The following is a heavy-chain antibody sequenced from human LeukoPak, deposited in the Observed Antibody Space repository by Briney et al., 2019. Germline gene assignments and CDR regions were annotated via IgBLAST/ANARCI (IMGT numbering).Heavy chain of an antibody. Sequence: GGSLRLSCAASGFTFSSYGMHWVRQAPGKGLEGVAVISYDGSNKYYADSVKGRFTISRDNSKNTLYLQMNSLRAEDTAVYYCAKDEVRYCTNGVCRYFDYWGQGTLVTVSS. CDR1: GFTFSSYG. CDR3: AKDEVRYCTNGVCRYFDY. V-gene: IGHV3-30*18. CDR2: ISYDGSNK. D-gene: IGHD2-8*01. J-gene: IGHJ4*02.